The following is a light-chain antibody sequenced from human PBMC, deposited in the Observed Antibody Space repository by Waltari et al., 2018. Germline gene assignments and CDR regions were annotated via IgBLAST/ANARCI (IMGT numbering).Light chain of an antibody. Sequence: QSALTQPASVSGSPGQSITISCTGTSSDVGGYNYVSWYQQHPGKAPKLMIFDVSNRPSGFSNRFSGSKSGNTASLTISELQAEDEADYYCSSYTSSSTRVFGGGTKLTVL. CDR2: DVS. J-gene: IGLJ2*01. V-gene: IGLV2-14*03. CDR1: SSDVGGYNY. CDR3: SSYTSSSTRV.